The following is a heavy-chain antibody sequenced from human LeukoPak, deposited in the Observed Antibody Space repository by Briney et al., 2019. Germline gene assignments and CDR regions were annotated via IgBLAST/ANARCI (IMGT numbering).Heavy chain of an antibody. J-gene: IGHJ4*02. CDR2: INHSGST. CDR1: GGSFSGYY. CDR3: ALNLGASDYGDYPDY. Sequence: PSETLSLTCAVYGGSFSGYYWSWIRQPPGKGLEWIGEINHSGSTNYNPSLKSRVTISVDTSKNQFSLKLSSVTAADTAVYYCALNLGASDYGDYPDYWGQGTLVTVSS. V-gene: IGHV4-34*01. D-gene: IGHD4-17*01.